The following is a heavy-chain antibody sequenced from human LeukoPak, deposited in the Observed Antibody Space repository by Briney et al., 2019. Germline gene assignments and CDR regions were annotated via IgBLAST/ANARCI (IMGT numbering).Heavy chain of an antibody. J-gene: IGHJ6*03. CDR1: GFTFSSYA. Sequence: GGSLRLSCAASGFTFSSYAMSWVRQAPGKGLEWVSAISGSGGSTYYADSVKGRFTISRDNSKNTLYLQMNSLRAEDTAVYYCAKGAGSGPPHYYYYNYMDVWGKGTTVTVSS. CDR2: ISGSGGST. V-gene: IGHV3-23*01. CDR3: AKGAGSGPPHYYYYNYMDV. D-gene: IGHD6-19*01.